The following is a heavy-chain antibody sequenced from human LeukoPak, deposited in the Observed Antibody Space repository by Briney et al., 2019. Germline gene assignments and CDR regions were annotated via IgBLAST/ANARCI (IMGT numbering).Heavy chain of an antibody. V-gene: IGHV3-23*01. CDR3: ATHCTSASCSAY. CDR2: ISGSGIST. D-gene: IGHD2-2*01. Sequence: PGGSLRLSCTGSGFTFSNYALSWVRQAPGKGLEWVSAISGSGISTYYADSVRGRFTISRDNSKNTLYLQMSSLRPEDTALYYCATHCTSASCSAYWGQGTLVTVSS. J-gene: IGHJ4*02. CDR1: GFTFSNYA.